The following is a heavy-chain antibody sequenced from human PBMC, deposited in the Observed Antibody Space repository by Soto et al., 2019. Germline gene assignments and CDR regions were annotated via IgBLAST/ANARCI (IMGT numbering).Heavy chain of an antibody. Sequence: GGSLRLSCAASGFTFSSYAMHWVRQAPGKGLEWVAVISYDGSNKYYADSVKGRFTISRDNSKNTLYLQMNSLRAEDTAVYYCARDHFRHYDSSGTDFDYWGQGTLVTVSS. CDR2: ISYDGSNK. CDR1: GFTFSSYA. J-gene: IGHJ4*02. V-gene: IGHV3-30-3*01. D-gene: IGHD3-22*01. CDR3: ARDHFRHYDSSGTDFDY.